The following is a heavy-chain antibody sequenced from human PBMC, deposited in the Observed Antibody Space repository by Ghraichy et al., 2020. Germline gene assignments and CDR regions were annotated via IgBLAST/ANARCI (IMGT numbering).Heavy chain of an antibody. CDR2: IYTGDIT. V-gene: IGHV3-53*01. CDR1: GFTVSSKY. Sequence: GGSPRLSCVAAGFTVSSKYMTWVRQAPGKGLEWVSVIYTGDITDYADSVKGRFTISRDNSKNTLSLQMNSLRAEDTAVYYCAGESSGYYYGGEGGMDVWGQGTTVTVSS. J-gene: IGHJ6*02. CDR3: AGESSGYYYGGEGGMDV. D-gene: IGHD3-22*01.